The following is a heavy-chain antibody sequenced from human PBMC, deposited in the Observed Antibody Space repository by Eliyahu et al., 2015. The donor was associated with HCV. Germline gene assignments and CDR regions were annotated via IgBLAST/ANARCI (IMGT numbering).Heavy chain of an antibody. J-gene: IGHJ3*01. V-gene: IGHV3-48*03. CDR2: ISSSGSTI. CDR3: ARGYGDSLDAFDV. CDR1: GFTFSSYE. D-gene: IGHD4-17*01. Sequence: EVQLVESGGGLVQPGGSLRLSCAASGFTFSSYEMNWVRQAPGKGLEWVSYISSSGSTIYYADSVKGRFTISRDNAKNSLYLQMNSLRAEDTAVYYCARGYGDSLDAFDVWGQGTMVTVSS.